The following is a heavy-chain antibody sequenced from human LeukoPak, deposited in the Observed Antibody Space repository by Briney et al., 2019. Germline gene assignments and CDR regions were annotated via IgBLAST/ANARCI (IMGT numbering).Heavy chain of an antibody. CDR3: AREGSMTTVTYFDY. CDR2: IYYSGST. CDR1: GGSISSGDYY. D-gene: IGHD4-17*01. J-gene: IGHJ4*02. V-gene: IGHV4-30-4*01. Sequence: SXXXSLTCTVXGGSISSGDYYWSWIRQPPGKGLEXIGYIYYSGSTYYNPSLKSRVTISVDTSKNQFSLKLSSVTAADTAVYYCAREGSMTTVTYFDYWGQGTLVTVSS.